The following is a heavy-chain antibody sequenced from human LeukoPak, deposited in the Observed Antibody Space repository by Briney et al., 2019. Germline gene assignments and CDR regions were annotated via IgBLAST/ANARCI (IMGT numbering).Heavy chain of an antibody. D-gene: IGHD2-15*01. CDR2: MTEDGNNE. CDR3: TRGLHDY. V-gene: IGHV3-7*01. CDR1: AFTISGYR. J-gene: IGHJ4*02. Sequence: PGGSLRLSCAASAFTISGYRMNWVRQAPGKGLEWVASMTEDGNNEFYVDSVKGRFTISGDNAKNSLYLQMNSLRADDTAVYYCTRGLHDYWGQGTLVTVS.